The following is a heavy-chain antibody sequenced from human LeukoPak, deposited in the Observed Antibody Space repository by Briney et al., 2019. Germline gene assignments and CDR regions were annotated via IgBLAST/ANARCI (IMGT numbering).Heavy chain of an antibody. V-gene: IGHV4-30-4*07. CDR3: ARERDYDILTGYSNNWFDP. CDR2: IYYSGST. CDR1: GGSISSGGYS. Sequence: SETLSLTCAVSGGSISSGGYSWSWIRQPPGKGLEWIGYIYYSGSTYYNPSLKSRVTISVDTSKNQFSLKLSSVTAADTAVYYCARERDYDILTGYSNNWFDPWGQGTLVTVSS. J-gene: IGHJ5*02. D-gene: IGHD3-9*01.